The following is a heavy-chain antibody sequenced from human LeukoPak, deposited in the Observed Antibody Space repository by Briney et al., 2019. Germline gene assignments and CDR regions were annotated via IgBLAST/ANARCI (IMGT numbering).Heavy chain of an antibody. D-gene: IGHD5-12*01. CDR1: GGSFSGYY. J-gene: IGHJ6*03. CDR3: ARGYSRLGLLRDYYYYYMDV. CDR2: INHSGGT. Sequence: SETLSLTCAVYGGSFSGYYRSWIRQPPGQGLEWIGEINHSGGTNYNPSLNQRVTISVETATTRISQKLSSVTSADTAVYYCARGYSRLGLLRDYYYYYMDVWGKGTTVTVSS. V-gene: IGHV4-34*01.